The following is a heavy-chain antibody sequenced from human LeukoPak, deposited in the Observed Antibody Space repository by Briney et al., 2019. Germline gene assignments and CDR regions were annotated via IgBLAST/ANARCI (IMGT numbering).Heavy chain of an antibody. CDR1: GGSISSYY. CDR2: IYTSGST. D-gene: IGHD2-2*01. V-gene: IGHV4-4*07. Sequence: SETLSLTCTVSGGSISSYYWSWIRQPAGKGLEWIGRIYTSGSTNYNPSLKSRVTMSVDTSKNQFSLKLSSVTAADTAVYYCARESLDCSSTSCYGGSDYWGQGTLVTVSS. CDR3: ARESLDCSSTSCYGGSDY. J-gene: IGHJ4*02.